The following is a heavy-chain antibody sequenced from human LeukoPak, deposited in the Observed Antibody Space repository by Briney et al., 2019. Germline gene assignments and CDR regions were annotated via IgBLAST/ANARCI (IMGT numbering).Heavy chain of an antibody. D-gene: IGHD2-15*01. CDR3: ARGPDSLLGAFDI. V-gene: IGHV1-8*01. CDR1: GYTFTSYD. Sequence: EASVKVSCKASGYTFTSYDINWVRQATGQGLEWMGWMNPNSGHTGYAQKFQGRVTMTRNTSITTAYMELSSLRSEDTAMYYCARGPDSLLGAFDIWGQGTMVTVFS. J-gene: IGHJ3*02. CDR2: MNPNSGHT.